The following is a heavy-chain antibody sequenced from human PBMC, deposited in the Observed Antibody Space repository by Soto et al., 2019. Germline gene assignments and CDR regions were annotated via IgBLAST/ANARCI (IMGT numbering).Heavy chain of an antibody. V-gene: IGHV4-4*02. J-gene: IGHJ6*02. D-gene: IGHD3-3*01. Sequence: QVQLQESGPGLVKPSATLSLTCAVSGGSISSSNWWSWVRQPPGKGLEWIGEIYHSGSTNYNPSLKSRVTISVEKSKNQFSLKLSSVTAADTAVYDCAKHTIFGVVIRYYYGMDVWGQGTTVTVSS. CDR2: IYHSGST. CDR3: AKHTIFGVVIRYYYGMDV. CDR1: GGSISSSNW.